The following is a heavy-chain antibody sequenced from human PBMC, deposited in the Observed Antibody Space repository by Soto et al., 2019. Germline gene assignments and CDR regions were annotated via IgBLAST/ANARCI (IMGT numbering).Heavy chain of an antibody. V-gene: IGHV3-74*01. Sequence: GWSLRLSCAASGFTFSSYAMSWVRQAPGEGLVWVSRINGDGSITTYADSVKGRFSISRDNAKNSLYLQMNSLRAEVTAVYYCTRDPYVLRFLEWLPPGGEYAMDVWGQGTTVTVSS. CDR3: TRDPYVLRFLEWLPPGGEYAMDV. CDR1: GFTFSSYA. D-gene: IGHD3-3*01. J-gene: IGHJ6*02. CDR2: INGDGSIT.